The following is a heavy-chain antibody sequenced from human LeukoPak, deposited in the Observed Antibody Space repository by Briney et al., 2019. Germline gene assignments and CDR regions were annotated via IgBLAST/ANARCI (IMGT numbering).Heavy chain of an antibody. D-gene: IGHD2-2*03. CDR2: IRGSGGRT. CDR3: WMSEFMDV. V-gene: IGHV3-23*01. CDR1: GFTFSSNA. Sequence: GGSLRLSCAASGFTFSSNAMSWVRQAPGQGLEWVSAIRGSGGRTYYADPVKSRFTISRDNSKKTLYLQMNSLRAEDKAVYYCWMSEFMDVWGKGTTVTVSS. J-gene: IGHJ6*03.